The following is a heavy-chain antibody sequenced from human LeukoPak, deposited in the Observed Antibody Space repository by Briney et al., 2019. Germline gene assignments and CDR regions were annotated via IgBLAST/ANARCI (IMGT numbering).Heavy chain of an antibody. CDR3: AKDQSSSWPINWFDP. J-gene: IGHJ5*02. D-gene: IGHD6-13*01. V-gene: IGHV3-30*02. Sequence: GGSLRLSCGASGFTFSRNGMHWVRQAPGKGLEWVAYIRKDGSDKYYADSVKGRFTISRDSSKNMVYLQMNSLRAEDTAVYYCAKDQSSSWPINWFDPWGQGTLVTVSS. CDR1: GFTFSRNG. CDR2: IRKDGSDK.